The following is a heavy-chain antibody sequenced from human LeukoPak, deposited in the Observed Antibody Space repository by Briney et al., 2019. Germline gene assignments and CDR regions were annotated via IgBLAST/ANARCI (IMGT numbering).Heavy chain of an antibody. V-gene: IGHV3-74*01. CDR2: INREGTST. D-gene: IGHD2-21*02. Sequence: GGSLRLSCEASGFTFNTCWMHWVRQAPGEGLMWVPRINREGTSTRYADSVKGRFTISRDNAKNTLFLQMSSLRPEDTAVYYCARGSRGGDSELDYWGQGTLVTVSS. CDR3: ARGSRGGDSELDY. CDR1: GFTFNTCW. J-gene: IGHJ4*02.